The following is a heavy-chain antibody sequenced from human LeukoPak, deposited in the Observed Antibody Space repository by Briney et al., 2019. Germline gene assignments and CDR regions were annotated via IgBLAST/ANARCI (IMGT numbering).Heavy chain of an antibody. CDR3: SKVAGRSYSYYMDV. V-gene: IGHV3-48*01. J-gene: IGHJ6*03. Sequence: GGSLRLSCAASGFTFSLYHMNWVRQAPGKGLEGVSYISSSSTTIYYADSLKGRFTISRDNAKNSLYLQMNSLRAEDTAVYYCSKVAGRSYSYYMDVWGKGTTVTVSS. CDR1: GFTFSLYH. CDR2: ISSSSTTI. D-gene: IGHD6-19*01.